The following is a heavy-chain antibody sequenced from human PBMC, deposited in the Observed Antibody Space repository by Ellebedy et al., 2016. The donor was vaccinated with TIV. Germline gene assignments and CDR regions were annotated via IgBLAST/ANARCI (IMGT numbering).Heavy chain of an antibody. J-gene: IGHJ4*02. D-gene: IGHD6-19*01. CDR1: GFNVDDTH. Sequence: PGGSLRLSCVVSGFNVDDTHMNWVRQAPGMGLQWVSTIYAGGNKYYTESVRGRFTISRDKSKNTVFLHMSSLRVADTAVYYCSREMVGGTPNFDSWGQGTRVSVFS. CDR2: IYAGGNK. CDR3: SREMVGGTPNFDS. V-gene: IGHV3-66*01.